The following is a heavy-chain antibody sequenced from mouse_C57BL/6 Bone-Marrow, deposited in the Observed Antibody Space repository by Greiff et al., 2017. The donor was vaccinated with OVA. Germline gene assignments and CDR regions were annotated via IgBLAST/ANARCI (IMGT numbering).Heavy chain of an antibody. CDR3: ARRAYDGYPYWYFDV. V-gene: IGHV5-17*01. CDR1: GFTFSDYG. J-gene: IGHJ1*03. Sequence: EVQGVESGGGLVKPGGSLKLSCAASGFTFSDYGMHWVRQAPEKGLEWVAYISSGSSTIYYADTVKGRFTISRDNAKNTLFLQMTSLRSEDTAMYYCARRAYDGYPYWYFDVWGTGTTVTVSS. D-gene: IGHD2-3*01. CDR2: ISSGSSTI.